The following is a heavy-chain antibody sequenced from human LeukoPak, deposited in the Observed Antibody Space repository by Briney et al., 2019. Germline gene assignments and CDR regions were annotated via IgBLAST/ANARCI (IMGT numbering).Heavy chain of an antibody. CDR3: AKCESPITMIVVVTGGLFDY. CDR2: ISGSGGGT. Sequence: GGSLRLSCAASGFTFSSYAMSWVRQAPGKGLEWVSAISGSGGGTYYADSVKGRLTISRDNSKNTLYLQMNSLRAEDTAVYYCAKCESPITMIVVVTGGLFDYWGQGTLVTVSS. V-gene: IGHV3-23*01. D-gene: IGHD3-22*01. CDR1: GFTFSSYA. J-gene: IGHJ4*02.